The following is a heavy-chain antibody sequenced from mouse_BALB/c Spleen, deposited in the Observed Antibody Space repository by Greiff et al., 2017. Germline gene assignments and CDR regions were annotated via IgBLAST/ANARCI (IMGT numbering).Heavy chain of an antibody. CDR2: ISYDGSN. V-gene: IGHV3-6*02. CDR3: ARGNS. CDR1: GYSITSGYY. Sequence: EVHLVESGPGLVKPSQSLSLTCSVTGYSITSGYYWNWIRQFPGNKLEWMGYISYDGSNNYNPSLKNRISITRDTSKNQFFLKLNSVTTEDTATYYCARGNSWGQGTLVTVSA. J-gene: IGHJ3*01.